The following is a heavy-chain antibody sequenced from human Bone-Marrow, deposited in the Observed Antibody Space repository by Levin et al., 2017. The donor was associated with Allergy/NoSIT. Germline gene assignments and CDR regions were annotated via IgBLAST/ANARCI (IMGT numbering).Heavy chain of an antibody. D-gene: IGHD6-19*01. CDR1: GLTVSSSY. Sequence: GESLKISCAASGLTVSSSYMSWVRQAPGKGLEWVSVIYSEGNTYYADSLKGRFTISRGNSKNTVFLQMNSLRADDTAVYYCATSSGWTGIFDYWGQGTLLTVSS. CDR3: ATSSGWTGIFDY. J-gene: IGHJ4*02. V-gene: IGHV3-53*01. CDR2: IYSEGNT.